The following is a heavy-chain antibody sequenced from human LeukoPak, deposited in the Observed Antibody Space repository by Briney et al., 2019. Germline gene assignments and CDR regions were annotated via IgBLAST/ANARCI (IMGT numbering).Heavy chain of an antibody. V-gene: IGHV3-11*01. Sequence: KPAESLRLSCAASGLTFSDYYMSWIRQPPGKGLEWVSYISSSGTTIYYPESVKGRFTISGDNAKNSLYLQMNSLRAEDTAVYFCARWDSSGCLDYWGQGTLVTVSS. CDR1: GLTFSDYY. J-gene: IGHJ4*02. CDR2: ISSSGTTI. D-gene: IGHD3-22*01. CDR3: ARWDSSGCLDY.